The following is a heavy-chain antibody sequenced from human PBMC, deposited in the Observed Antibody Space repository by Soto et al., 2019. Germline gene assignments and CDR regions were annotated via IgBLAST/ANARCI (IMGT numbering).Heavy chain of an antibody. CDR2: IKSKTDGGTT. D-gene: IGHD4-17*01. J-gene: IGHJ6*02. V-gene: IGHV3-15*01. Sequence: EVQLVESGGGLVKPGGSLRLSCAASGFTFSNAWMSWVRQAPGKRLEWVGRIKSKTDGGTTYYAAPVKGRFTISRDDSKNTLYLQMNSLKTEDTAVYYCTTDAHPDNDYGDYVPWRYYYYYGMDVWGQGTTVTVSS. CDR3: TTDAHPDNDYGDYVPWRYYYYYGMDV. CDR1: GFTFSNAW.